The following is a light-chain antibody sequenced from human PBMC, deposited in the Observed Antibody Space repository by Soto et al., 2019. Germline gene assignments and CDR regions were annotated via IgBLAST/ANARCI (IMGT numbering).Light chain of an antibody. CDR2: AAS. J-gene: IGKJ4*01. CDR3: QKYNSAPLT. Sequence: DIQMTQSPSSLSASLGDRVTITFRASQGIGVYLAWFQQKPGKVPKLLIYAASTLQSGVPSRFSGSGSGTDFNLTISRLQPEDFATYYCQKYNSAPLTFGGGTKVEIK. V-gene: IGKV1-27*01. CDR1: QGIGVY.